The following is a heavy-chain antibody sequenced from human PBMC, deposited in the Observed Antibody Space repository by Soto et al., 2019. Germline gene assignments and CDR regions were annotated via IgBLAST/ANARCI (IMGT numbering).Heavy chain of an antibody. CDR1: GGSIRSPNFS. D-gene: IGHD3-10*01. V-gene: IGHV4-31*03. J-gene: IGHJ4*02. CDR3: SRAPRGNYGYPSYFDY. CDR2: IYYNGTT. Sequence: SETLSLTCTVIGGSIRSPNFSWSWIRQHPGKGPEWIGNIYYNGTTTYSPSLESRVTISLDPSKNQFSLTLKSVTAADTAVYYCSRAPRGNYGYPSYFDYWGQGTLVTVSS.